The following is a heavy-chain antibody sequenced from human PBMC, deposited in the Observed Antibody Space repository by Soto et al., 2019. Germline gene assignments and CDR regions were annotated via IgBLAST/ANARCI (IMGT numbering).Heavy chain of an antibody. CDR1: GFTFSNKW. J-gene: IGHJ4*02. Sequence: EVHLVESGGGLAHPGGSLRLACAASGFTFSNKWIHWVRHAPGKGLVWVSGIKSEGSSTTYADSEKGRFTISRDHAKNTLYLQMNSLRAEDTAVYYCASAAPFNYGGNSGFDFWGQGTLVTVSS. D-gene: IGHD4-17*01. V-gene: IGHV3-74*03. CDR3: ASAAPFNYGGNSGFDF. CDR2: IKSEGSST.